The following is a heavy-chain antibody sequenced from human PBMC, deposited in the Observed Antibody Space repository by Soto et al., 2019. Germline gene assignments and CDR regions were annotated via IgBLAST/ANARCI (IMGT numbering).Heavy chain of an antibody. Sequence: ASVKVSCKVSGYTLTELSMHWVRQAPGKGLEWMGGFDPEDGETIYAQKFQGRVTMTEDTSTDTAYMELSSLRSEDTAVYYCATLYFDWLSRYNWFDPWGQGTRVTVS. CDR3: ATLYFDWLSRYNWFDP. J-gene: IGHJ5*02. CDR1: GYTLTELS. V-gene: IGHV1-24*01. D-gene: IGHD3-9*01. CDR2: FDPEDGET.